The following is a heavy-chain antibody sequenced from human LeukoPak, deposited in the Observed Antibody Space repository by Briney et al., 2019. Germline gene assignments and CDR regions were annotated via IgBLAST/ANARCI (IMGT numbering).Heavy chain of an antibody. CDR1: GFTFSDYG. D-gene: IGHD6-19*01. CDR2: ISWNGGEE. J-gene: IGHJ4*02. Sequence: GKSLRLSCAASGFTFSDYGMHWLHQAPGKGLEWVAVISWNGGEEHYGNSVRGRFTISRDNSKNMVYLQMNSLRVEDTAVYYCAKEQGYTGWLTTGHWGQGALVTVSS. V-gene: IGHV3-30*18. CDR3: AKEQGYTGWLTTGH.